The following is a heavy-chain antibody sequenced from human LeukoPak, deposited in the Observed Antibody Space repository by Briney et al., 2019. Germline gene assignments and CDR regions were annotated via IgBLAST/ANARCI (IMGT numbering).Heavy chain of an antibody. Sequence: SETLSLTCAVYGGSFSGYYWGWIRQPPGKGLEWIGSIYHSGSTYYNPSLKSRVTISVDTSKNQFSLKLSSVTAADTAVYYCARDGYDFWSGYYTNWGQGTLVTVSS. CDR2: IYHSGST. V-gene: IGHV4-38-2*02. J-gene: IGHJ4*02. D-gene: IGHD3-3*01. CDR1: GGSFSGYY. CDR3: ARDGYDFWSGYYTN.